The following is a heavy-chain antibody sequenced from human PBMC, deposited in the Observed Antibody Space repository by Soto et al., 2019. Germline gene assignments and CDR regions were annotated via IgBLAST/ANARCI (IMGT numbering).Heavy chain of an antibody. D-gene: IGHD5-12*01. V-gene: IGHV4-30-2*01. CDR3: AAGGGLPRYY. CDR2: IYHSGST. Sequence: QLQLQESGSGLVKPSQTLSLTCAVSGGSISSGGYSWSWIRQPPGKGLEWIGYIYHSGSTYYNPSLMSRVTISVERSKILFSLELSSVTAADTAVYYCAAGGGLPRYYWGQGTLVTVSS. J-gene: IGHJ4*02. CDR1: GGSISSGGYS.